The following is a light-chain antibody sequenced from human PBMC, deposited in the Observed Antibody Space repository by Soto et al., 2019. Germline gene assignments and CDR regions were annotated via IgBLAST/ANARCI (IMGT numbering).Light chain of an antibody. CDR3: SSYTTRSTYV. V-gene: IGLV2-11*01. J-gene: IGLJ1*01. CDR2: DVS. CDR1: SSDVGAYNY. Sequence: QSVLTQPRSVSGSPGQSVTISCTGTSSDVGAYNYVSWYQQHSGKAPKFMIYDVSKRPSGVPDRFSGSKSGNTASLTISGLQAEDEADYYCSSYTTRSTYVFXTGTKLTVL.